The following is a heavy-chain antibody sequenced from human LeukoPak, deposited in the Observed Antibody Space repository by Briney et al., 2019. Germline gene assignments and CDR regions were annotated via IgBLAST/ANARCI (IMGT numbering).Heavy chain of an antibody. CDR2: INPSGGGT. CDR1: GYTFNNYY. V-gene: IGHV1-46*02. J-gene: IGHJ6*02. Sequence: ASVKVSCTASGYTFNNYYMYWVRQAPGQGLEWMGMINPSGGGTSYAQKFQGRVTMTRDTSTSTVYMELSSLRSEDTAVYYCARDREEYYYYGMDVWGQGTTVTVSS. CDR3: ARDREEYYYYGMDV.